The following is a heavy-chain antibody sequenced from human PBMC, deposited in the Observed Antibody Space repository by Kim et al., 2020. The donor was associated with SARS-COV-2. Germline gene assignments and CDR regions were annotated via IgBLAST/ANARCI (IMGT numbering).Heavy chain of an antibody. CDR1: GGTFSSYA. CDR3: ARDFLVVVAATRAYGMDV. V-gene: IGHV1-69*04. D-gene: IGHD2-15*01. Sequence: SVKVSCKASGGTFSSYAISWVRQAPGQGLEWMGRIIPILGIANYAQKFQGRVTIPADKSTSTAYMELSSLRSEDTAVYYCARDFLVVVAATRAYGMDVW. J-gene: IGHJ6*01. CDR2: IIPILGIA.